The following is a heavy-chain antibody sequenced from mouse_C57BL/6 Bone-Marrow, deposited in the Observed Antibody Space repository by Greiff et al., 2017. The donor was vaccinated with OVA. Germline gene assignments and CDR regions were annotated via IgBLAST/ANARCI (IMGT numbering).Heavy chain of an antibody. CDR1: GFTFGDYG. D-gene: IGHD1-1*01. Sequence: DVKLVESGGGLVQPGGSLKLSCAASGFTFGDYGMAWVRQAPRKGPEWVAFISNLAYSIYYADTVTGRFTISRENAKNTLYLEMSSLRSEDTAMYYCARDYYGSSPYWYFDVWGTGTTVTVSS. V-gene: IGHV5-15*01. J-gene: IGHJ1*03. CDR2: ISNLAYSI. CDR3: ARDYYGSSPYWYFDV.